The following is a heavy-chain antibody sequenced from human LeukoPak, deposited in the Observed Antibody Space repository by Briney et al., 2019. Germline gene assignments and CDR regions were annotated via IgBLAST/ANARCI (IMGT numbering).Heavy chain of an antibody. J-gene: IGHJ4*02. V-gene: IGHV3-48*01. CDR1: GFTFSSYS. CDR3: ARLQGYFDWLLIGAFDY. CDR2: ISSSSSTI. Sequence: GGSLRLSCAASGFTFSSYSMNWVRQAPGQGLEWVSYISSSSSTIYYADSVKGRFTISRGNAKNSLYLQMNSLRAEDTAVYYCARLQGYFDWLLIGAFDYWGQGTLVTVSS. D-gene: IGHD3-9*01.